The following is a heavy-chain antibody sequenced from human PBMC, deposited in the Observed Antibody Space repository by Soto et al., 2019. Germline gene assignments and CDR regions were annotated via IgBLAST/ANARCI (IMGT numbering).Heavy chain of an antibody. J-gene: IGHJ4*02. CDR1: GGSISSSSYY. Sequence: QLQLQESGPGLVKPSETLSLTCTVSGGSISSSSYYWGWIRQPPGKGLEWIGSIYYSGSTYYNPSLKSRVTISVDTSKNQFSLKLSSVTAADTAVYYCARQDIVVVVAATPLAFDYWGQGTLVTVSS. CDR2: IYYSGST. CDR3: ARQDIVVVVAATPLAFDY. D-gene: IGHD2-15*01. V-gene: IGHV4-39*01.